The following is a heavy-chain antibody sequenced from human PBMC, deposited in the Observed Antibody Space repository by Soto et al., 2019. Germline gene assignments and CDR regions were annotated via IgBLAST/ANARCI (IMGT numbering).Heavy chain of an antibody. J-gene: IGHJ6*01. Sequence: QVQLVQSGAEVKKPGSSVKVSCKASGGTFSSYTISWVRQAPGQGLEWMGRIIPILGIANYAQKFQGRVTITADKSTLTAYMELSSLRSEDTAVYCCARPPAADYYSGMEVWGQGTRLTVSS. CDR1: GGTFSSYT. V-gene: IGHV1-69*02. CDR2: IIPILGIA. CDR3: ARPPAADYYSGMEV.